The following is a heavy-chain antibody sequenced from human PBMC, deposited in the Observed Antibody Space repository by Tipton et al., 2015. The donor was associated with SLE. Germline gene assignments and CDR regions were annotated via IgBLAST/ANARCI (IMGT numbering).Heavy chain of an antibody. CDR3: AKTELIGNTNS. CDR2: INHSGSS. Sequence: TLSLTCTVSGGSISSHYWSWIRQPPGKGLEWIGEINHSGSSDYNPSLRSRVTISIDTSKNQFSLNLSSMTAADTAVYYCAKTELIGNTNSWGQGTLVTVSS. D-gene: IGHD1-1*01. V-gene: IGHV4-34*01. J-gene: IGHJ4*02. CDR1: GGSISSHY.